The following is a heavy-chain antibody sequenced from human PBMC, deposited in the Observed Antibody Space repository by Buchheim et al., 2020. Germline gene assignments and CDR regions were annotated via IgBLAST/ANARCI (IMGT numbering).Heavy chain of an antibody. CDR2: LYYSGST. D-gene: IGHD3-3*01. Sequence: QVQLQESGPGLVKPSETLSLTCTVSGGSVSSGSYYWSWIRQPPGKGLEWIEYLYYSGSTNYNPSLKSRVTISVDTHKNQFPLKLSSVTAADTAVYYCARGQVDTIFGVVSDMDVWGKGTT. J-gene: IGHJ6*03. V-gene: IGHV4-61*01. CDR3: ARGQVDTIFGVVSDMDV. CDR1: GGSVSSGSYY.